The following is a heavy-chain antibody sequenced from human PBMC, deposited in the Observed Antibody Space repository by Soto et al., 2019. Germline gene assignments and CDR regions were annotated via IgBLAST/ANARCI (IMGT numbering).Heavy chain of an antibody. Sequence: TLSLTCTVSGGSISSSSYYWGWIRQPPGKGLEWIGSIYYSGSTYYNPSLKSRVTISVDTSKNQFSLKLSSVTAADTAVYYCARTYYYGSGSRSYYYYMDVWGKGTTVTVSS. J-gene: IGHJ6*03. CDR2: IYYSGST. CDR3: ARTYYYGSGSRSYYYYMDV. CDR1: GGSISSSSYY. D-gene: IGHD3-10*01. V-gene: IGHV4-39*01.